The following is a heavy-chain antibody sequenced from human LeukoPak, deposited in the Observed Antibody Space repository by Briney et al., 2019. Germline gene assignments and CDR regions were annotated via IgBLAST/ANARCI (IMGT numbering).Heavy chain of an antibody. CDR1: GGSISSYY. V-gene: IGHV4-4*07. D-gene: IGHD4-17*01. CDR3: ARDQHDCGDYEGGFDP. J-gene: IGHJ5*02. Sequence: SETLSLTCTVSGGSISSYYWSWIRQPAGKGLEWIGRIYTSGSTNYNPSLKSRVTMSVDTSKNQFSLKLSSVTAADTAVYYCARDQHDCGDYEGGFDPWGQGTLVTVSS. CDR2: IYTSGST.